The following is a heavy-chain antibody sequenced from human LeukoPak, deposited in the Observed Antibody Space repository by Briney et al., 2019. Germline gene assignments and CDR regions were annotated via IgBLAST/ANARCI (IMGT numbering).Heavy chain of an antibody. V-gene: IGHV4-59*01. CDR1: GGSISTYY. D-gene: IGHD6-6*01. J-gene: IGHJ1*01. Sequence: SEILSLTCTVSGGSISTYYWNWIRQPPGKGLEWIGYIYHSGSTNYNPSLQSRVTISVDTSKNQFSLNLNSVTAADTAVYYCARGGAARLHFQNWGQGTLVTVSS. CDR3: ARGGAARLHFQN. CDR2: IYHSGST.